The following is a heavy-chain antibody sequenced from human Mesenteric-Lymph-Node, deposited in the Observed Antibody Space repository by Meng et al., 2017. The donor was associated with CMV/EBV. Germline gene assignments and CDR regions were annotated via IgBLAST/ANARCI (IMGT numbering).Heavy chain of an antibody. CDR2: ISGSGAST. V-gene: IGHV3-23*01. CDR3: AKANLHGYCSSTSCHYGMDV. D-gene: IGHD2-2*01. J-gene: IGHJ6*02. Sequence: GESLKISCAASGFIFRDYIISWVRQAPGKGLEWVSHISGSGASTDYADSVKGRFTISRDNSKNTLYLQMNSLRAEDTAVYYCAKANLHGYCSSTSCHYGMDVWGQGTTVTVSS. CDR1: GFIFRDYI.